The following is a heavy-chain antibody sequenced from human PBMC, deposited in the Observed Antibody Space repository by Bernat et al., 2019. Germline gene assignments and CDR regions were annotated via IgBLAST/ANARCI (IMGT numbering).Heavy chain of an antibody. J-gene: IGHJ4*02. CDR3: ARGGAVFDY. CDR1: GFTFGSYW. V-gene: IGHV3-7*03. D-gene: IGHD3-10*01. CDR2: IKQGGSEK. Sequence: EVQLVESGGGLVQPGGSLRLSCAASGFTFGSYWMNWVRQAPGKGLEWVAYIKQGGSEKYYVDSLKGRFTISRDNAKNSLYLQMNSLRAEDTAVYYCARGGAVFDYWGQGTLVTVSS.